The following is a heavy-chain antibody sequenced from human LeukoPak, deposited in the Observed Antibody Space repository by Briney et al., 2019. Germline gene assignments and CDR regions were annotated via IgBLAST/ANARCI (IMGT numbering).Heavy chain of an antibody. CDR2: IFHSGTA. Sequence: SETLSLTCSVSGATISSSTFYWGWVRQPPGKGLEWLGSIFHSGTAYYNPSLKSRVAISVDTSKNQFSLKLSSVTAADTAVYYCARGGYCSGGSCYSGSVLRKKAGFDYWGQGTLVTVSS. J-gene: IGHJ4*02. D-gene: IGHD2-15*01. CDR3: ARGGYCSGGSCYSGSVLRKKAGFDY. CDR1: GATISSSTFY. V-gene: IGHV4-39*01.